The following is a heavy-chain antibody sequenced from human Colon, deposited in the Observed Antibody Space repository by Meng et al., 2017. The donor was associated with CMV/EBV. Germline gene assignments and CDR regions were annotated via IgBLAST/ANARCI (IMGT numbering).Heavy chain of an antibody. CDR1: GFSFSSYA. V-gene: IGHV3-21*06. J-gene: IGHJ4*02. CDR3: ARDLYMTTGITLFDY. Sequence: GESLKISCAASGFSFSSYAMSWVRQAPGKGLEWVSSISSTSAYIYYADSVKGRFTISRDNPKNSLFLQMNSLRAEDTAVYYCARDLYMTTGITLFDYWGQGTLVTVSS. D-gene: IGHD4-17*01. CDR2: ISSTSAYI.